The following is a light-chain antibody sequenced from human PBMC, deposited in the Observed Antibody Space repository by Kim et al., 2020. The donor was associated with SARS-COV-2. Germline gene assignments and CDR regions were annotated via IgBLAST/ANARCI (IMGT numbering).Light chain of an antibody. J-gene: IGLJ3*02. CDR3: NSRDSSGDHVV. V-gene: IGLV3-19*01. CDR2: GKY. Sequence: GQKGKVNSQGVRLKKLYATRDPQGARTGPGIGLFGKYNRPSGIPDRFSGSASGNTASLTITGAQAEDEADYYCNSRDSSGDHVVFGGGTKLTVL. CDR1: RLKKLY.